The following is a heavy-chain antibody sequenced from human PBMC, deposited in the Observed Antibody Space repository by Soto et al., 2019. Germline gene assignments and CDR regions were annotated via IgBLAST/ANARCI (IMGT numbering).Heavy chain of an antibody. Sequence: SETLSLTCTVSGDSVTRSNWWSWVRQSPGKGLEWIGEIYHSGNTEYNPSLKSRVTISVDKSKNQFSLHLTSVTAADTAVYYCASSGWSEDFYYYYGMDVWGQGTTVTVSS. CDR1: GDSVTRSNW. D-gene: IGHD6-19*01. CDR2: IYHSGNT. CDR3: ASSGWSEDFYYYYGMDV. J-gene: IGHJ6*02. V-gene: IGHV4-4*02.